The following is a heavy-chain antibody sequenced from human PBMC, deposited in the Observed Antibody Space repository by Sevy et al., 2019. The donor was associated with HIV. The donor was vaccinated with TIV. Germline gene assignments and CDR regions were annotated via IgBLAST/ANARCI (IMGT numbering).Heavy chain of an antibody. Sequence: ASVKVSCRASGYTFTSYGISWVRQAPGQGLEWMGWISAYNGNTNYAQKLQGRVTMTTDTSTSTADMELRSLRSDDTAVYYCARDPYDSSGYRYGMDVWGQGTTVTVSS. CDR3: ARDPYDSSGYRYGMDV. CDR2: ISAYNGNT. J-gene: IGHJ6*02. V-gene: IGHV1-18*01. D-gene: IGHD3-22*01. CDR1: GYTFTSYG.